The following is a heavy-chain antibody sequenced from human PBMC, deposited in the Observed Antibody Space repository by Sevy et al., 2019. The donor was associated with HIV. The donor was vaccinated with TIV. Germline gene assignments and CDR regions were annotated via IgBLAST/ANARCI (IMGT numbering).Heavy chain of an antibody. CDR2: INHSGST. CDR3: ARHCGSTSCSHAFDI. Sequence: TLSLTCAVYGGSFSGYYWSWIRQPPGKGLEWIGEINHSGSTNYNPSLKSRVTISVDTSKNQFSLKLSSVTAADTAVYYCARHCGSTSCSHAFDIWGQGTMVTVSS. V-gene: IGHV4-34*01. J-gene: IGHJ3*02. CDR1: GGSFSGYY. D-gene: IGHD2-2*01.